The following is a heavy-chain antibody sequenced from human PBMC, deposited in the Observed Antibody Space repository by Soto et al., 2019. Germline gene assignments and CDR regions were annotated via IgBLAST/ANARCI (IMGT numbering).Heavy chain of an antibody. D-gene: IGHD3-16*02. J-gene: IGHJ4*02. CDR3: ASDLMITFGGVVVLSAPDY. CDR2: IYPNSGDT. Sequence: XSVKASCKASGYTFTGDYMHWVRQAPVQGLEWMGWIYPNSGDTNYAQNFQGRVTMTRDTSISAAYMELSRLRSDYTAVYFCASDLMITFGGVVVLSAPDYWGQGTLVTVSS. V-gene: IGHV1-2*02. CDR1: GYTFTGDY.